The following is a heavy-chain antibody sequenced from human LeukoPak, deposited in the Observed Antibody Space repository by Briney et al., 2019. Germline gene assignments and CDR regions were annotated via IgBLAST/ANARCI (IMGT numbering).Heavy chain of an antibody. CDR2: INVNSGGT. CDR1: GNTFTGDF. J-gene: IGHJ4*02. Sequence: ASVKVSCKASGNTFTGDFMQWVRQAPGQGLEWMGLINVNSGGTHYAQKFQGRVSMTSDTSIATAYMELSGLRSDDTAVYYCASYSDSPKEFDKWGQGTLVSVSS. D-gene: IGHD1-26*01. V-gene: IGHV1-2*02. CDR3: ASYSDSPKEFDK.